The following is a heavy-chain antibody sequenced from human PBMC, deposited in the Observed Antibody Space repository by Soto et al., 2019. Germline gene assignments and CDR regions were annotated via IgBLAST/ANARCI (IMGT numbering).Heavy chain of an antibody. Sequence: QVQLQESGPGLVKPSETLSLTCTVSGGSVSSGSYYWSWIRQPPGKGLEWIGYIYYSGSTNYHPPLKSRVTISVDTSKNQFSLKLSSVTAADTAVYYCARAYYRARFDPWGQGTLVTVSS. CDR1: GGSVSSGSYY. D-gene: IGHD3-10*01. CDR3: ARAYYRARFDP. CDR2: IYYSGST. J-gene: IGHJ5*02. V-gene: IGHV4-61*01.